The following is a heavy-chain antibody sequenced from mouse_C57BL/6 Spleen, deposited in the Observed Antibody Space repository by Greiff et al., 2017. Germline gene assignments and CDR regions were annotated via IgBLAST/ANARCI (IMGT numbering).Heavy chain of an antibody. CDR1: GFTFTDYY. Sequence: EVMLVESGGGLVQPGGSLSLSCAASGFTFTDYYMSWVRQPPGKALEWLGFIRNKANGYTTEYSASVKGRFTISRDNSQSILYLQMNALRAEDSATYYCARVTTVRGPYYFDYWGQGTTLTVSS. J-gene: IGHJ2*01. D-gene: IGHD1-1*01. CDR2: IRNKANGYTT. V-gene: IGHV7-3*01. CDR3: ARVTTVRGPYYFDY.